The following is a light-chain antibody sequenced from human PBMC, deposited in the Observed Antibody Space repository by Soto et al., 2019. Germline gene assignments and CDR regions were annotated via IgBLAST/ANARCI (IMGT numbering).Light chain of an antibody. Sequence: ELVLTQSPGTLSLSPGERATLSCRASQSVRSTYLAWYQQKPGQAPRLLIYGASNRATGIPDRFSGSGSGTDFTLTISRLEPEDFAVYYCQQYGGSRWTFGQGTRVDI. CDR2: GAS. V-gene: IGKV3-20*01. CDR3: QQYGGSRWT. CDR1: QSVRSTY. J-gene: IGKJ1*01.